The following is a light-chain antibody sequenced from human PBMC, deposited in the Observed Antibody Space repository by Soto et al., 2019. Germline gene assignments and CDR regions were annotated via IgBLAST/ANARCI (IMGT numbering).Light chain of an antibody. V-gene: IGKV3-20*01. Sequence: EIVMTQSPATLSVSPGERATLSCRASQSVSSNLAWYQQKPGQAPRLLIYGASSRATGIPDRFSGSGSGTDFTLTISRLEPEDVAVYYCQQYGDSPRTFGPGTKVDIK. CDR3: QQYGDSPRT. CDR1: QSVSSN. CDR2: GAS. J-gene: IGKJ3*01.